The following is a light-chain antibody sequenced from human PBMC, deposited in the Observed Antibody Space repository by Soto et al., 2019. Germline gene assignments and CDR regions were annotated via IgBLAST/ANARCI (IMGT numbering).Light chain of an antibody. Sequence: QSALTQPRSVSGSPGQSVTISCTGTSSDVGGYNYVSWYQQHPGKAPKLMIYDVSKRPSGVPDRFSGSKSGNTASLTISGFQAEDEADYYCCSYAGSYPYVVFGGGTKLTVL. CDR1: SSDVGGYNY. CDR2: DVS. J-gene: IGLJ2*01. V-gene: IGLV2-11*01. CDR3: CSYAGSYPYVV.